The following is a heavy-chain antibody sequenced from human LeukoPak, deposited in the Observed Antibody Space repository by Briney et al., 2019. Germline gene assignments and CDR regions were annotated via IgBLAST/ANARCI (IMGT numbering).Heavy chain of an antibody. V-gene: IGHV3-9*01. J-gene: IGHJ6*03. Sequence: GGSLPLSCAASGFSFDDYAMHWVRQAPGKGLEWVSGISWHSGRIAYADSVRGRFTISRDNAKNSLSLQMNSLRDDDTAVYYCAKDAYGGATFFYYMDVWGKEPTVIVSS. CDR2: ISWHSGRI. CDR3: AKDAYGGATFFYYMDV. D-gene: IGHD2/OR15-2a*01. CDR1: GFSFDDYA.